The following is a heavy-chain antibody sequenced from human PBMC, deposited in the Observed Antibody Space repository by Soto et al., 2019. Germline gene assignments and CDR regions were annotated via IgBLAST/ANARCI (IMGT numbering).Heavy chain of an antibody. D-gene: IGHD6-19*01. J-gene: IGHJ5*02. CDR2: IIPIFGTA. CDR1: GGTFSSYA. Sequence: SVKVSCKASGGTFSSYAISWVRQAPGQGLEWMGGIIPIFGTANYAQKFQGRVTITADESTSTAYMELSSLRSEDTAVYYCARGATLTYSSGWSNWSDPWGQGTLVTVSS. V-gene: IGHV1-69*13. CDR3: ARGATLTYSSGWSNWSDP.